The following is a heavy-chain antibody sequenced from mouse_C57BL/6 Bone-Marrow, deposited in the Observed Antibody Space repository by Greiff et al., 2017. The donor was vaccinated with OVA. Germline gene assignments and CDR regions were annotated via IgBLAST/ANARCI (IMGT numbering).Heavy chain of an antibody. D-gene: IGHD1-1*01. CDR3: ARGGGLITPVFDY. CDR2: IDPSDSYT. Sequence: QVQLQQPGAELVMPGASVKLSCKASGYTFTSYWMHWVKQRPGQGLEWIGEIDPSDSYTNYNQKFKGKSTLTVDKSSSTAYMQLSSLTSEDSAVYYCARGGGLITPVFDYWGQGTTLTVSS. J-gene: IGHJ2*01. CDR1: GYTFTSYW. V-gene: IGHV1-69*01.